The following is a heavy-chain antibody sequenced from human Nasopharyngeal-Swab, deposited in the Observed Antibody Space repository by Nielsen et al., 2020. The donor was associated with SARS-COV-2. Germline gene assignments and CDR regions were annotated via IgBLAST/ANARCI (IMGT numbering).Heavy chain of an antibody. CDR2: ISGSGGST. Sequence: GESLKISCAASGFTFSSYSMNWARQAPGKGLEWVSAISGSGGSTYYADSVKGRFTISRDNSKNTLYLQMNSLRAEDTAVYYCAKTPGGTPGGDAFDIWGQGTMVTVSS. D-gene: IGHD4-23*01. V-gene: IGHV3-23*01. J-gene: IGHJ3*02. CDR3: AKTPGGTPGGDAFDI. CDR1: GFTFSSYS.